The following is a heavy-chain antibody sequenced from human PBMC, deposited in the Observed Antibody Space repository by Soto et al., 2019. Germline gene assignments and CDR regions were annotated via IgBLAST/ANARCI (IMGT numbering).Heavy chain of an antibody. V-gene: IGHV2-70*04. J-gene: IGHJ4*02. CDR3: TRIYYDILSGMYYFDY. Sequence: SGPTLVPPKHALCLTCACSGFALSTSGIRVSWIRQPPGKALEWLAPIDWDDDKFYSTSLKTRLTISKDTSKNQVVLTMTNMAPVDTAAYYCTRIYYDILSGMYYFDYWGQGTLVTVSS. D-gene: IGHD3-9*01. CDR1: GFALSTSGIR. CDR2: IDWDDDK.